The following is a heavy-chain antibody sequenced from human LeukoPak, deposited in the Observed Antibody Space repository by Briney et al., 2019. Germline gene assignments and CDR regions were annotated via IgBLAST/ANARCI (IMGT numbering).Heavy chain of an antibody. D-gene: IGHD3-22*01. CDR1: GFTFSNYA. J-gene: IGHJ4*02. V-gene: IGHV3-23*01. Sequence: PGGSLRLSCAASGFTFSNYAMSWVRQAPGKGLEWVSTISGSTVNTYCADSVKGRFTISRDNSKNTLYLQMNSLRAEDTAVYYCARKHETSAFLLAFWGQGTLVTVPS. CDR2: ISGSTVNT. CDR3: ARKHETSAFLLAF.